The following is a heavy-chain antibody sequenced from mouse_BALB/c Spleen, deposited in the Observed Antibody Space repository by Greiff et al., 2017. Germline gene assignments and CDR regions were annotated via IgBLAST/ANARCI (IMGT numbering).Heavy chain of an antibody. CDR3: AREVPHYSMDY. CDR1: GFTFSSYA. J-gene: IGHJ4*01. Sequence: DVKLVESGGGLVKPGGSLKLSCAASGFTFSSYAMSWVRQSPEKRLEWVAEISSGGSYTYYPDTVTGRFTISRDNAKNTLYLEMSSLRSEDTAMYYCAREVPHYSMDYWGQGTSVTVSS. V-gene: IGHV5-9-4*01. D-gene: IGHD1-1*01. CDR2: ISSGGSYT.